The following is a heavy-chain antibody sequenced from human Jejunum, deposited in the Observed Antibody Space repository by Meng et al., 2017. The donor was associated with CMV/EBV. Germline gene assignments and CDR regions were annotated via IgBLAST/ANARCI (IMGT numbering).Heavy chain of an antibody. J-gene: IGHJ4*02. Sequence: SCGASELTLSSYAMHWVRQAPGKGLEWVAVISYDGSNKYYADSVKGRFTISRDNSKNTLYLQMDSLRAEDTAVYYCARDRDWNLGYWGQGTLVTVSS. V-gene: IGHV3-30*03. CDR2: ISYDGSNK. D-gene: IGHD1-1*01. CDR1: ELTLSSYA. CDR3: ARDRDWNLGY.